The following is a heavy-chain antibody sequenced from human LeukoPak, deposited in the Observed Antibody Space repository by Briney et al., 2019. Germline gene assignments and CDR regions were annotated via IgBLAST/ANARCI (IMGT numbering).Heavy chain of an antibody. CDR3: AREYSSSWYRYYYYMDV. V-gene: IGHV3-7*01. Sequence: PGGSLRLSCAASGFTFSSYWMSWVRQAPGKGLEWVANIKQDGSEKYYVDSVKGRFTISRDNAKNSLYLQMNSLRAEDTAVYYCAREYSSSWYRYYYYMDVWGKGTTVTVSS. J-gene: IGHJ6*03. CDR2: IKQDGSEK. D-gene: IGHD6-13*01. CDR1: GFTFSSYW.